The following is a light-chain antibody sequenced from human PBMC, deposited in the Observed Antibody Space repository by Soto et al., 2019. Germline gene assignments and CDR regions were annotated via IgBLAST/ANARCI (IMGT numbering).Light chain of an antibody. Sequence: EIVLTQSPGTLSLSPGDRATLSCRASQRVSSTFLAWYQQKPGQAPRLLMYSASSRSTGIPDRFSGSGSGTDFTLTISRLEPEDFAVYFCQQCAISPSTFGQGTKVEIK. CDR2: SAS. CDR1: QRVSSTF. CDR3: QQCAISPST. V-gene: IGKV3-20*01. J-gene: IGKJ1*01.